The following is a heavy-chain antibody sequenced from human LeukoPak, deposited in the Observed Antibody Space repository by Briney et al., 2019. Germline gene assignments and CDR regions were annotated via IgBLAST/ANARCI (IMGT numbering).Heavy chain of an antibody. V-gene: IGHV3-23*01. J-gene: IGHJ4*02. Sequence: GGSLRLSCAASGFTFSNYAMSWVRQVPGKGLGWVSAISGSGGNTFYADSVKGRFTISRDNSKNTLYLQVNSLRAADTAIYYCAKVQEMDTILPPFHYWGQGTLVTVSS. D-gene: IGHD5-24*01. CDR2: ISGSGGNT. CDR1: GFTFSNYA. CDR3: AKVQEMDTILPPFHY.